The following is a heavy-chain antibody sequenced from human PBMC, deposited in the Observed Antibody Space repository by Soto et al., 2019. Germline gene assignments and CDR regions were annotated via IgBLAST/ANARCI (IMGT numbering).Heavy chain of an antibody. D-gene: IGHD2-15*01. V-gene: IGHV4-59*01. CDR3: ARGVHGYCSGGSCYPVNYYYYYMDV. J-gene: IGHJ6*03. Sequence: PLETLSLTWTVSGGSISSYYWSWIRQPPGKGLEWIGYIYYSGSTNYNPSLKSRVTISVDTSKNQFSLKLSSVTAADTAVYYCARGVHGYCSGGSCYPVNYYYYYMDVWGKGTTVTVSS. CDR1: GGSISSYY. CDR2: IYYSGST.